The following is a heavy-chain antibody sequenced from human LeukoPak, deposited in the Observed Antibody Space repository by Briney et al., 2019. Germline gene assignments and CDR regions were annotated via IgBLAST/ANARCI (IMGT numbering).Heavy chain of an antibody. V-gene: IGHV4-34*01. CDR2: INHSGST. CDR1: GGSFSGYY. CDR3: ARGYDALDI. J-gene: IGHJ3*02. Sequence: PSETLSLTCAVYGGSFSGYYWSWIRQPPGKGLEWIGEINHSGSTNYNPSLKSRVTISVDTSKNQFSLKLSSVTAADTAVYYCARGYDALDIWGQGTMVTVSS.